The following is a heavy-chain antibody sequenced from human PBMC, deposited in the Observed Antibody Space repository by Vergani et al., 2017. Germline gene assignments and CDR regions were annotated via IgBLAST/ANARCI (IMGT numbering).Heavy chain of an antibody. J-gene: IGHJ4*02. V-gene: IGHV1-2*02. D-gene: IGHD4-23*01. Sequence: QVQLVQSGAEVKKPGASVKVSCKASGYTFTGYYMHWVRQAPGQGLEWMGWINPNSGGTNYAQKFQGRVTITADKSTSTAYMELSSLRSEDTAVYYCARDGDRRSGNSLIDYWGQGTLVTVSS. CDR1: GYTFTGYY. CDR2: INPNSGGT. CDR3: ARDGDRRSGNSLIDY.